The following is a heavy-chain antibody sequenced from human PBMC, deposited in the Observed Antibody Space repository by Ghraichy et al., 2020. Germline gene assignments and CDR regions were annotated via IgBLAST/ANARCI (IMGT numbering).Heavy chain of an antibody. Sequence: GESLNISCAASGFTFSSYSMNWVCHAPGKGLEWVSSISSSSSYIYYADSVKGRFTISRDNAKNSLYLQMNSLRAEDTAVYYCARYVVAAAEYYFDYWGQGTLVTVSS. J-gene: IGHJ4*02. CDR3: ARYVVAAAEYYFDY. D-gene: IGHD6-13*01. V-gene: IGHV3-21*01. CDR1: GFTFSSYS. CDR2: ISSSSSYI.